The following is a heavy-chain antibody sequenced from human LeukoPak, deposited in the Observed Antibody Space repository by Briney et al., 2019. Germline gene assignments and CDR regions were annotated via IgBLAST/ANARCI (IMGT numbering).Heavy chain of an antibody. CDR2: IYYSGST. Sequence: SETLSLTCTVSGGSISSSSYYWGWIRQPPGKGLEWIGSIYYSGSTYYNPSLKSRVIISVDTSKNQFSLKLSSVTAADTAVYYCARQPYYYDSSGFPLYFDYWGQGTLVTVSS. CDR3: ARQPYYYDSSGFPLYFDY. D-gene: IGHD3-22*01. CDR1: GGSISSSSYY. V-gene: IGHV4-39*01. J-gene: IGHJ4*02.